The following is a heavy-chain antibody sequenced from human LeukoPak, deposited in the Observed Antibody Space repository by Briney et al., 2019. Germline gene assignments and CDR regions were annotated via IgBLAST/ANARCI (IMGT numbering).Heavy chain of an antibody. J-gene: IGHJ4*02. CDR2: IWYDGSNK. Sequence: GGSLRLSCAASGFTFSSYSMNWVRQAPGKGLEWVTVIWYDGSNKYYAESVKDRFTISRDNSKNTVYLQMNSLRADDTAVYYCARDGRGPADYWGQGTLVTVSS. CDR1: GFTFSSYS. CDR3: ARDGRGPADY. V-gene: IGHV3-33*08. D-gene: IGHD3-16*01.